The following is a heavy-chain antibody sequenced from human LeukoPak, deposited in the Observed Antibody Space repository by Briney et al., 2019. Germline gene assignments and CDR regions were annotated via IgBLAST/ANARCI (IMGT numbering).Heavy chain of an antibody. CDR2: INHSGST. J-gene: IGHJ6*02. CDR3: ASSKYYYGSGQHARPYYYYYYGMDV. D-gene: IGHD3-10*01. Sequence: PSETLSLTCAVYGGSFSGYYWSWIRQPPGKGLEWIGEINHSGSTNYNPSLKSRVTISVDTSKNQFSLKLSSVTAADTAVYYCASSKYYYGSGQHARPYYYYYYGMDVWGQGTTVTVSS. CDR1: GGSFSGYY. V-gene: IGHV4-34*01.